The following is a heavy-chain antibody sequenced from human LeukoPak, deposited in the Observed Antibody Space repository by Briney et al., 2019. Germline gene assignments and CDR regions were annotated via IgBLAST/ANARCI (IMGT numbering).Heavy chain of an antibody. J-gene: IGHJ4*02. D-gene: IGHD6-19*01. CDR3: ASSYSSGWVDY. V-gene: IGHV4-59*08. CDR1: GGSISSYY. CDR2: IYYSGST. Sequence: SETLSLTCTVSGGSISSYYWSWIRQPPGKGLEWIGYIYYSGSTNYNPSPKSRVTISVDTSKNQFSLKLSSVTAADTAVYYCASSYSSGWVDYWGQGTLVTVSS.